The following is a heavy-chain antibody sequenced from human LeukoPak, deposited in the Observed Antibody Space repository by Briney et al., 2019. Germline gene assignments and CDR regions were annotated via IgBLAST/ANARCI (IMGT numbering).Heavy chain of an antibody. CDR2: INPNTGGT. CDR3: AKDFRDQWLVNAFHI. D-gene: IGHD6-19*01. CDR1: EYTFTRYY. J-gene: IGHJ3*02. V-gene: IGHV1-2*02. Sequence: ASVTVSCKASEYTFTRYYMHWVRQAPGQGLEWMGWINPNTGGTNYAQKFQGRVTMTRDTSITTAYMELIRLEYDDTAVYYCAKDFRDQWLVNAFHIWGQGTMVTVSS.